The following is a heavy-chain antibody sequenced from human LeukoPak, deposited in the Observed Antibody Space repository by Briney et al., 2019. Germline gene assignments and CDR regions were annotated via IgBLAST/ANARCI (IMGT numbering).Heavy chain of an antibody. D-gene: IGHD5-18*01. J-gene: IGHJ4*02. CDR1: GYSFTSYW. CDR3: ASHFHRGRGYSYDDFDY. Sequence: GESLKISCKGSGYSFTSYWIGWVRQMPGKGLEWMGIIYPGDSDTRYSPSFQGQVTISADKSISTAYLQWSSLKASDTAMYYCASHFHRGRGYSYDDFDYWGQGTLVTVSS. V-gene: IGHV5-51*01. CDR2: IYPGDSDT.